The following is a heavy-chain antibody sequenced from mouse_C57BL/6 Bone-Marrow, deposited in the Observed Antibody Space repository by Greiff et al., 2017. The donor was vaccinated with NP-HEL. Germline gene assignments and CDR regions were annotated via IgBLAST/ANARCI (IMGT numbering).Heavy chain of an antibody. CDR1: GFTFSDYY. J-gene: IGHJ3*01. V-gene: IGHV5-12*01. Sequence: VQLKESGGGLVQPGGSLKLSCAASGFTFSDYYMYWVRQTPEKRLEWVAYISNGGGSTYYPDTVKGRFTISRDNAKNTLYLQMSRLKSEDTAMYYCARSPELAYWGQGTLVTVSA. CDR3: ARSPELAY. CDR2: ISNGGGST.